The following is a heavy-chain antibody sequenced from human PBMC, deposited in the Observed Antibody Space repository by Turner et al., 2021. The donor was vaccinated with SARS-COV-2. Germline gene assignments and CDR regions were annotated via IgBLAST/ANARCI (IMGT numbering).Heavy chain of an antibody. D-gene: IGHD2-2*01. Sequence: QLQLQESGPGLVKPSETLSLTCTVSGASVNNSDYYWAWIRQPPEKGLEWIGNIYYCGTTYYNPSLKSRVTISVDTSKNQFSLKLTSVTAADTAVYFCARDTRVVPLWVDSWGQGTLVTVSS. CDR1: GASVNNSDYY. CDR2: IYYCGTT. V-gene: IGHV4-39*02. J-gene: IGHJ4*02. CDR3: ARDTRVVPLWVDS.